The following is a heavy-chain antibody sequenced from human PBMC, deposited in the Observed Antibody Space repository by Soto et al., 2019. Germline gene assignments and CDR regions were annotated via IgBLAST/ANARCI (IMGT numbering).Heavy chain of an antibody. CDR3: ANDKGDYGILTGYYVSRGWSG. J-gene: IGHJ3*01. Sequence: HPGGSMRLSCAASGFTFNEYAMHWVRQTPGKGLEWVSYISWNGDNIDYADSVKGRFTISRDNAKNSLYLQMNSLRAEDTALYYGANDKGDYGILTGYYVSRGWSGWGQGNMVTV. D-gene: IGHD3-9*01. CDR1: GFTFNEYA. V-gene: IGHV3-9*01. CDR2: ISWNGDNI.